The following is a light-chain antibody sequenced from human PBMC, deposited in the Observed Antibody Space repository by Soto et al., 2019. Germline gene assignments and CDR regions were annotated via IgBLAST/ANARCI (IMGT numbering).Light chain of an antibody. CDR3: AAWDDSLIGWV. CDR2: STN. CDR1: SSNIGRNT. Sequence: QSVLTQPPSASGTPGQRVTISCSGSSSNIGRNTVNWYQQLPGTAPKLLMYSTNQRPSGVPDRFSGSKSGTSASLAISGLQSEDEAYYYCAAWDDSLIGWVFGEGTQLTVL. J-gene: IGLJ3*02. V-gene: IGLV1-44*01.